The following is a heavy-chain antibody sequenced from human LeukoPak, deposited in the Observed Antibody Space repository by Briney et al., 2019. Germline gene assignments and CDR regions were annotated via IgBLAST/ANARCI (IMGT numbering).Heavy chain of an antibody. V-gene: IGHV1-69*06. Sequence: SVKVSCKASGGTFSSYAISWVRQAPGQGLGWMGGIIPIFGTANYAQKFQGRVTITADKSTSTAYMELSSLRSEDTAVYYCARDSRTEYSSGWYRGYYYYGMDVWGKGTTVTVSS. J-gene: IGHJ6*04. D-gene: IGHD6-19*01. CDR2: IIPIFGTA. CDR1: GGTFSSYA. CDR3: ARDSRTEYSSGWYRGYYYYGMDV.